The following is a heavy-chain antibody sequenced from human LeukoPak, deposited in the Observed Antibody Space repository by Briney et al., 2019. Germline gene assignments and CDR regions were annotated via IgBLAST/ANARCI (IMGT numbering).Heavy chain of an antibody. J-gene: IGHJ4*02. V-gene: IGHV1-3*01. Sequence: ASVRVSCKASGGTFTSYAMHWVRQAPGQRLEWMGWINAGNGNTKYSQKFQGRVTITRDTSASTAYMELSSLRSEDTAVYYCAREMDSSGWGLYFDYWGQGTLVTVSS. CDR2: INAGNGNT. CDR3: AREMDSSGWGLYFDY. CDR1: GGTFTSYA. D-gene: IGHD6-19*01.